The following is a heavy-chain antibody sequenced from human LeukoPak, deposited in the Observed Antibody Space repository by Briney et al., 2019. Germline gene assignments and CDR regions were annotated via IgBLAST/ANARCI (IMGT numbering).Heavy chain of an antibody. D-gene: IGHD1-26*01. CDR2: INHSGST. CDR3: ARGGVYSGSYYVRGGNYYYYYGMDV. V-gene: IGHV4-34*01. CDR1: GGSFSGYY. Sequence: SSETLSLTCAVYGGSFSGYYWSWIRQPPGKGLEWIGEINHSGSTNYNPSLKCRVTISVDTSKNQFSLKLSSVTAADTAVYYCARGGVYSGSYYVRGGNYYYYYGMDVWGQGTTVTVSS. J-gene: IGHJ6*02.